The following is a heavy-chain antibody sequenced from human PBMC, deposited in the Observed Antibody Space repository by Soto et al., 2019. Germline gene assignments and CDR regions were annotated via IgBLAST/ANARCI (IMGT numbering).Heavy chain of an antibody. CDR1: GGTFSSYA. CDR3: ARELEMDYYYYGMDV. J-gene: IGHJ6*02. V-gene: IGHV1-69*13. CDR2: IIPIFGTA. Sequence: ASVKVSCKASGGTFSSYAISWVRQAPGQGLEWMGGIIPIFGTANYAQKFQGRVTITADESTSTAYMELSSLRSEDTAVYYCARELEMDYYYYGMDVWGQGTTVTVSS.